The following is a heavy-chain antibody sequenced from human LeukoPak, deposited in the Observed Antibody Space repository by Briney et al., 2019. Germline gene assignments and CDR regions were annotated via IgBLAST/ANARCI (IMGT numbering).Heavy chain of an antibody. CDR3: ARDGHSSGYRMFDY. Sequence: GGSLRLSCAASGFTFTSYEMNWVRQAPGKGLEWVSYISTSGSAIYYADSVKGRFTISRDNAKNSLYLQMNSLRAEDTAVYYCARDGHSSGYRMFDYWGQGTLVTVSS. J-gene: IGHJ4*02. CDR2: ISTSGSAI. V-gene: IGHV3-48*03. CDR1: GFTFTSYE. D-gene: IGHD3-22*01.